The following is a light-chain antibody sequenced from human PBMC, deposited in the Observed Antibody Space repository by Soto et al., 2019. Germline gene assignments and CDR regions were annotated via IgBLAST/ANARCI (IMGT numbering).Light chain of an antibody. J-gene: IGKJ5*01. V-gene: IGKV3-11*01. Sequence: EIVLTQSPATLSLSPGGRATLSCRASRSISTYLAWYQQKPGQAPRLLIYDVSNRATGIPARFSGSGSGTDFTLTISSLEPEDFAVYYCQQRYNWPPITFGQGTRLEIK. CDR2: DVS. CDR3: QQRYNWPPIT. CDR1: RSISTY.